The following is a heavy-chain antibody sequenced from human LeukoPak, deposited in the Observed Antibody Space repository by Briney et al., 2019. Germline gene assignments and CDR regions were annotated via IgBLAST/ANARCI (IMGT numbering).Heavy chain of an antibody. D-gene: IGHD2-15*01. V-gene: IGHV1-69*05. CDR2: IIPIFGTA. CDR3: ARVEGYCSGGSCYAGSDAFDI. Sequence: ASVKVSCKASGGTFSSYAISWVRQAPGQGLEWMGGIIPIFGTANYAQKFQGRVTITTDESTSTAYMELSSLRSDDTAVYYCARVEGYCSGGSCYAGSDAFDIWGQGTMVTVSS. J-gene: IGHJ3*02. CDR1: GGTFSSYA.